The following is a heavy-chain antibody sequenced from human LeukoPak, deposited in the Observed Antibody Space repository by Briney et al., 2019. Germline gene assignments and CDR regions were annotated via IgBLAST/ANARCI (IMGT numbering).Heavy chain of an antibody. J-gene: IGHJ6*02. Sequence: GVSVKVSCKASGYTFTSYYMHWIRQAPGQGLEWMGIINPSGGGTSYAQKFQGRVTMTGDTSTSTVYMELSSLTSDDTAVYYCARDGEPAVPGGAYFYGMDVWGQGTTVTVSS. V-gene: IGHV1-46*01. CDR2: INPSGGGT. CDR3: ARDGEPAVPGGAYFYGMDV. D-gene: IGHD6-19*01. CDR1: GYTFTSYY.